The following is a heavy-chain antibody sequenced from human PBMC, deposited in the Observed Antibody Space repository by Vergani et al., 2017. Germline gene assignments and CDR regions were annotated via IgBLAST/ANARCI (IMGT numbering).Heavy chain of an antibody. D-gene: IGHD5-18*01. Sequence: QVQLQESGPGLVKPSETLSLTCTVPGGSISSYYWSWIRQPPGKGLEWIGYIYYSGSTNYNPSLKSRVTISVDTSKNQFSLKLSSVTAADTAVYYWARDRSGGSYGYSYYYGMDVWGQGTTVTVSS. J-gene: IGHJ6*02. CDR1: GGSISSYY. V-gene: IGHV4-59*01. CDR2: IYYSGST. CDR3: ARDRSGGSYGYSYYYGMDV.